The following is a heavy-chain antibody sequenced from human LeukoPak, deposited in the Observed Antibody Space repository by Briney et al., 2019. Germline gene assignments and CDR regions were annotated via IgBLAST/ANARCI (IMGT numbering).Heavy chain of an antibody. J-gene: IGHJ5*02. D-gene: IGHD6-19*01. Sequence: GASGKVSCKASGGTFSSYAISWVRQAPGQGLEWMGRIIPIFGTANYAQKFQGRVTITTDGSTSTAYMELSSLRSEDTAVYYCARVGSSGWYYPNWFDPWGQGTLVTVSS. V-gene: IGHV1-69*05. CDR3: ARVGSSGWYYPNWFDP. CDR2: IIPIFGTA. CDR1: GGTFSSYA.